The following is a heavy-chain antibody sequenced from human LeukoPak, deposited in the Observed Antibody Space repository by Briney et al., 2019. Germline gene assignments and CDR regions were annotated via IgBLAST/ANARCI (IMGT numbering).Heavy chain of an antibody. CDR2: ISGGTT. D-gene: IGHD6-19*01. CDR1: GFTFGDYL. J-gene: IGHJ4*02. Sequence: GGSLRLSCAASGFTFGDYLMSWFRQAPGKGLEWIGFISGGTTEYAASVKGRFTISRDDSTSIAYLQMNSLTTEDTAVYYCSRGSGWLSVYWGQGTLVTVSS. V-gene: IGHV3-49*03. CDR3: SRGSGWLSVY.